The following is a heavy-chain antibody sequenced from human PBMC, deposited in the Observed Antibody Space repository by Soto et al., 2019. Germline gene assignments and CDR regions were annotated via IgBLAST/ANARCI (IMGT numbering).Heavy chain of an antibody. Sequence: PGESLKISCQVSGYNFATHWIGWVRHKAGKGLEWMGIIFPGDAETRYSPSFQGHITISADKSISIAYLRWSSLKASDTGMYYCATPGGFGMDVWSQGTTVTVSS. CDR1: GYNFATHW. J-gene: IGHJ6*02. D-gene: IGHD5-12*01. V-gene: IGHV5-51*01. CDR3: ATPGGFGMDV. CDR2: IFPGDAET.